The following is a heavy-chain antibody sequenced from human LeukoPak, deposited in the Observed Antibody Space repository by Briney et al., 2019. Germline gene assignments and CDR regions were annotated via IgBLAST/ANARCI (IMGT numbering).Heavy chain of an antibody. CDR1: GGSISSYY. CDR3: ARGYIAVAGYDAFDI. Sequence: SETLSLTCTVSGGSISSYYWSWIRQPAGKGLEWIGRIYTSGSTNYNPSLKSRVTMSVDTSENQFSLKLSSVTAADMAVYYCARGYIAVAGYDAFDIWGQGTMVTVSS. D-gene: IGHD6-19*01. J-gene: IGHJ3*02. V-gene: IGHV4-4*07. CDR2: IYTSGST.